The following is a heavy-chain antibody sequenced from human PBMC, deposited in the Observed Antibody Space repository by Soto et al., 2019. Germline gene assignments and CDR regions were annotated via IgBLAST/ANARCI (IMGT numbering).Heavy chain of an antibody. CDR3: AKGLNYYDSSGEYY. CDR1: GFTFSSYG. D-gene: IGHD3-22*01. Sequence: ESGGGVVQPGRSLRLSCAASGFTFSSYGMHWVRQAPGKGLEWVAVISYDGSNKYYADSVKGRFTISRDNSKNTLYLQMNSLRAEDTAVYYCAKGLNYYDSSGEYYWGQGTLVTVSS. CDR2: ISYDGSNK. V-gene: IGHV3-30*18. J-gene: IGHJ4*02.